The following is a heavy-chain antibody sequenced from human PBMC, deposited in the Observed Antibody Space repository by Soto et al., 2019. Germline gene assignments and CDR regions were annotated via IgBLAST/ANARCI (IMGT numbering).Heavy chain of an antibody. J-gene: IGHJ4*02. CDR1: GYSFTTYW. Sequence: GESLKISCKASGYSFTTYWVGWVRQMPGKGLEWMGIIYPGDSDTRYSPSFQGQVTISADKSITTAYLQWSSLKASDTAMYYSTRLTYGAYYFDYWGQGALVTVSS. CDR2: IYPGDSDT. V-gene: IGHV5-51*01. D-gene: IGHD4-17*01. CDR3: TRLTYGAYYFDY.